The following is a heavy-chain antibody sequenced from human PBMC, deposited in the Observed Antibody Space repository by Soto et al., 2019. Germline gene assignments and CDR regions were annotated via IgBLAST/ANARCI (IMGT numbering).Heavy chain of an antibody. CDR2: IWYDGSNK. D-gene: IGHD1-1*01. CDR3: ARDLEGPFDY. V-gene: IGHV3-33*01. Sequence: QVQLVESGGGVVQPGRSLRLSCAASGFTFSYNGMHWVRQAPGKGLEWVAVIWYDGSNKYYADSVKGRFTISRDNSKNTLYLQMNSLRAEDTAVYYCARDLEGPFDYWGQGTLVTVSS. J-gene: IGHJ4*02. CDR1: GFTFSYNG.